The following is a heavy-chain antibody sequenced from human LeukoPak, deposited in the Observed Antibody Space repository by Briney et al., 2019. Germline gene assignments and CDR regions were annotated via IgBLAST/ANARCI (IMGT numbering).Heavy chain of an antibody. CDR2: ISSSSSTI. CDR1: GFTFSSYS. V-gene: IGHV3-48*01. CDR3: ARGSYDYVWGSYRWKY. J-gene: IGHJ4*02. Sequence: GGSLRLSCAASGFTFSSYSMNWVRQAPGKGLGWVSYISSSSSTIYYAGSVKGRFTISRDNAKNSLYLQMNSLRAEDTAVYYCARGSYDYVWGSYRWKYWGQGTLVTVSS. D-gene: IGHD3-16*02.